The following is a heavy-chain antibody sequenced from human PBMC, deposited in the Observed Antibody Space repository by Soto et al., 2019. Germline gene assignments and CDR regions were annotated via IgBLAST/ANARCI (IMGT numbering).Heavy chain of an antibody. CDR1: GFTFSSYW. CDR2: MNSDGSSI. Sequence: GGSLRLSCAASGFTFSSYWMHWVRQAPGKGLVWVSRMNSDGSSITYADSVKGRFTISRDSAKNTMYLQVHSLRAEDTAVYYCAREIATTGLYYFDPWGQGTLVTVSS. D-gene: IGHD6-13*01. V-gene: IGHV3-74*01. CDR3: AREIATTGLYYFDP. J-gene: IGHJ5*02.